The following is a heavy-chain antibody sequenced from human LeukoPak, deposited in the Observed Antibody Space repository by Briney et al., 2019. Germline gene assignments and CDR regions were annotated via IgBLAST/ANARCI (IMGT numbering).Heavy chain of an antibody. V-gene: IGHV3-11*04. Sequence: GGSLRLSCAASGFTFRGYYMSWIRQAPGKGLEWVSYISSSGSTIYYTDPVKGRFTISRDNAKNSLYLQMNSLTAEDTAVYYCARDYGSGWYVDYWGQGTLVTVSS. D-gene: IGHD6-19*01. CDR1: GFTFRGYY. CDR3: ARDYGSGWYVDY. J-gene: IGHJ4*02. CDR2: ISSSGSTI.